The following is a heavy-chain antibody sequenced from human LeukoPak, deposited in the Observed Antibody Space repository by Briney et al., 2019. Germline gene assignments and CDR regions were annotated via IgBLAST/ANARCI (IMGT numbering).Heavy chain of an antibody. CDR1: GFTFSSYS. Sequence: GGSLRLSCAASGFTFSSYSMNWVRQAPGKGLEGGSSISSSSSYIYYADSVKGRFTISRDNAKNPLYLQMNSLRAEDTAVYYCARDRGLLMGDYYFDYWGQGTLVTVSS. D-gene: IGHD3-16*01. V-gene: IGHV3-21*01. J-gene: IGHJ4*02. CDR3: ARDRGLLMGDYYFDY. CDR2: ISSSSSYI.